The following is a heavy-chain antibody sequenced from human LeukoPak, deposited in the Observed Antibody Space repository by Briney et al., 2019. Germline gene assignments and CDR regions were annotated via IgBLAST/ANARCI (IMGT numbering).Heavy chain of an antibody. CDR1: GFTFSDYY. Sequence: GGSLGLSCAASGFTFSDYYMTWIRQAPGKGLEWLSYIISSGTTIYYADSVKGRFTVSRDNAKNSLYLQVNSLRAEDTAVYYCARHSSGWSFDYWGQGTLVTVSS. CDR3: ARHSSGWSFDY. D-gene: IGHD3-22*01. V-gene: IGHV3-11*04. CDR2: IISSGTTI. J-gene: IGHJ4*02.